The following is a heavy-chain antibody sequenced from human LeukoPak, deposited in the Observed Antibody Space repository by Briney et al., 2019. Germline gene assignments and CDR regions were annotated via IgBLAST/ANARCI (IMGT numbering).Heavy chain of an antibody. J-gene: IGHJ4*02. CDR3: ARASGSGLDY. Sequence: SETLSLTCTVSGGSISSYYWSWIRQPPGKGLAWIGYIHYSGSTKYNPSLKSRVTISVDTSKNQLSLKLSSVTAADTAVYYCARASGSGLDYWAQGTLVTVSS. CDR1: GGSISSYY. V-gene: IGHV4-59*08. CDR2: IHYSGST.